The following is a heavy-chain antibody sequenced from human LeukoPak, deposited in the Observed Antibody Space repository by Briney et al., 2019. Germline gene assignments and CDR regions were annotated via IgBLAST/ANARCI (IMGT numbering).Heavy chain of an antibody. V-gene: IGHV3-15*01. J-gene: IGHJ4*02. D-gene: IGHD1-26*01. CDR3: TSDPRIGRYFDY. CDR2: VKSKADGGTT. Sequence: PGGSLRLSCAASGFTFNNAWMNWVRQVPGKGLEWVGRVKSKADGGTTDYAAPVEGRFTISRDDSENTLYLQMNSPKTEDTAVYYCTSDPRIGRYFDYWGQGTLVTVSS. CDR1: GFTFNNAW.